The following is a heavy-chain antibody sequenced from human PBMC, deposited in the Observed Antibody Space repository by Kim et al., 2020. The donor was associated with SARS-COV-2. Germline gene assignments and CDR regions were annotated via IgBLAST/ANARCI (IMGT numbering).Heavy chain of an antibody. J-gene: IGHJ4*02. CDR3: AQIEQGGVDPGGGFDY. CDR2: ISFDGSDK. D-gene: IGHD3-16*01. V-gene: IGHV3-30*03. CDR1: GFTFNHYG. Sequence: GGSLRLSCEASGFTFNHYGMHWVRQAPGKGLEWVAVISFDGSDKYYADSVKGRFSISRDNSKNTLYLQMNSLRPEDTAIYYCAQIEQGGVDPGGGFDYWGLGTLVTVSS.